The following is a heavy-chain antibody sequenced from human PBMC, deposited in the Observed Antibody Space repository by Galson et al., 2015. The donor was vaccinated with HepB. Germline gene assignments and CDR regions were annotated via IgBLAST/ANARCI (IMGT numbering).Heavy chain of an antibody. CDR3: AKGDGYNYCFDY. CDR1: GFTFSSYA. J-gene: IGHJ4*02. CDR2: ISGSGGST. Sequence: SLRLSCAASGFTFSSYAMSWVRQAPGKGLEWVSAISGSGGSTYYADSVTGRFTISRDNSKNTLYLQMNSLRAEDTAVYYCAKGDGYNYCFDYWRQGTLVTVSS. D-gene: IGHD5-24*01. V-gene: IGHV3-23*01.